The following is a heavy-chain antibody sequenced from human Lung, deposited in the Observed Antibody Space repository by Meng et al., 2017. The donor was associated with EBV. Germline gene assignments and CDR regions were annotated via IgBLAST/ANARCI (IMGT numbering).Heavy chain of an antibody. CDR2: ISHSGST. Sequence: QVQLQESGPGLVKPSETLSLPCAVSGGSISRSDWWSWVRQPPGKGLEWIGEISHSGSTNYSPSLKSRVTISLDKSKNQLSLKLNSVTAADTAVYYCASSDYYRSDYWGQGTLVTVSS. J-gene: IGHJ4*02. CDR1: GGSISRSDW. D-gene: IGHD3-22*01. V-gene: IGHV4-4*02. CDR3: ASSDYYRSDY.